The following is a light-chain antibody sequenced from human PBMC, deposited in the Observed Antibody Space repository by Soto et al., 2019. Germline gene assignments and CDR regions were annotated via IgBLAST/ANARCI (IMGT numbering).Light chain of an antibody. CDR1: QSVSNTY. J-gene: IGKJ1*01. Sequence: EIVLTQSPGTLSLSPWERATLSCRASQSVSNTYLAWYQQKPGQAPRLLIYGASSRAPGIPDRFSGSGSGTEFTLTIDSLQSEDFAVYYCQQYNNWPRTFGQGTKVDIK. CDR3: QQYNNWPRT. V-gene: IGKV3-20*01. CDR2: GAS.